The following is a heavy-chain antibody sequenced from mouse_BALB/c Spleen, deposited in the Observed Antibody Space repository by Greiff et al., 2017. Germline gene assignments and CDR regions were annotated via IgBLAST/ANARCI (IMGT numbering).Heavy chain of an antibody. CDR1: GYTFTSYW. Sequence: LQQPGSELVRPGASVKLSCKASGYTFTSYWMHWVKQRPGQGLEWIGNIYPGSGSTNYDEKFKSKATLTVDTSSSTAYMQLSSLTSEDSAVYYCTRGGYYGYDRFAYWGQGTLVTVSA. J-gene: IGHJ3*01. CDR3: TRGGYYGYDRFAY. CDR2: IYPGSGST. D-gene: IGHD2-2*01. V-gene: IGHV1S22*01.